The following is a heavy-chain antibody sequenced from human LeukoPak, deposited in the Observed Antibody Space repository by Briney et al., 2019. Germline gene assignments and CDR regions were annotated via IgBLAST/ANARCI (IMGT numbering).Heavy chain of an antibody. CDR2: INPNSGDT. CDR3: ARVRAAAGTVGAFDI. Sequence: GASVKVSCKTSGYTFTDYYMHWVRQAPGQGLEWMGRINPNSGDTNYAQKFQGRVTMTRDTSISTAHMELTRLRSDDAAVYYCARVRAAAGTVGAFDIWGQGTMVTVSS. V-gene: IGHV1-2*06. CDR1: GYTFTDYY. D-gene: IGHD6-13*01. J-gene: IGHJ3*02.